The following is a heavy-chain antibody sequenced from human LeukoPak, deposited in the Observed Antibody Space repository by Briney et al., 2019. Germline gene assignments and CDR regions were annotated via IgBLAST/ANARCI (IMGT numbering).Heavy chain of an antibody. Sequence: GGPLRLSCTASGFTFGDYAMSWVRQPPGKWLEWVGLIRSKAYGGTTEYAASVKGRFTISRDDSKSIAYLQMNSLKTEDTALYYCTRVVSGSYFIPPDYWGQGTLVTVSS. CDR3: TRVVSGSYFIPPDY. CDR1: GFTFGDYA. J-gene: IGHJ4*02. CDR2: IRSKAYGGTT. D-gene: IGHD1-26*01. V-gene: IGHV3-49*04.